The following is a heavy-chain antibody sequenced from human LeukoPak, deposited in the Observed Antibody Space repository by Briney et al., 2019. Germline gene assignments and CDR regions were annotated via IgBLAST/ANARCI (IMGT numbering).Heavy chain of an antibody. Sequence: PGGSLRLSCAASGFSFSTYGMHWVRQALGKGLEWVALIWNAGTNTYYADSVKGRFTISRDNSKNTLYLQMNSLRAEDTAVYYSAGDTPPGGDYYFDYWGQGTLVIVSS. CDR3: AGDTPPGGDYYFDY. J-gene: IGHJ4*02. V-gene: IGHV3-33*01. D-gene: IGHD3-16*01. CDR2: IWNAGTNT. CDR1: GFSFSTYG.